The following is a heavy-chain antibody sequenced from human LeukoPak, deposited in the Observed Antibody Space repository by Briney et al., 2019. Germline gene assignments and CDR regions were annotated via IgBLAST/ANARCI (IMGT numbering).Heavy chain of an antibody. J-gene: IGHJ4*02. CDR2: ISSSGSTI. CDR1: GFTFRDYW. CDR3: ARDGYCSGGSCSYYFDY. Sequence: GGSLRLSCAASGFTFRDYWMTWVRQAPGKGLEWVSYISSSGSTIYYADSVKGRFTISRDNAKNSLYLQMNSLRAEDTAVYYCARDGYCSGGSCSYYFDYWGQGTLVTVSS. V-gene: IGHV3-11*01. D-gene: IGHD2-15*01.